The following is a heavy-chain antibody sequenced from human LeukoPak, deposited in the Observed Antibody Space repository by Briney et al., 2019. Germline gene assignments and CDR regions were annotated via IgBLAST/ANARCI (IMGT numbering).Heavy chain of an antibody. CDR2: ISRFI. CDR1: EFTFSSYN. CDR3: VQQGRSVTYYYDSSGIDAFDI. J-gene: IGHJ3*02. D-gene: IGHD3-22*01. V-gene: IGHV3-21*04. Sequence: GGSLRLSCAASEFTFSSYNMNWVRQAPGKGLEWVSSISRFIYYADSVKGRFTISRDNAKNPLYLQMSSLRSEDTAVYYCVQQGRSVTYYYDSSGIDAFDIWGQGTMVTVSS.